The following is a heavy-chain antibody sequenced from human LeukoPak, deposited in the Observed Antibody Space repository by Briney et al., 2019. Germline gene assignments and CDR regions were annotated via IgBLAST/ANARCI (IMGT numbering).Heavy chain of an antibody. CDR1: GYTFTSYG. Sequence: ASVKVSCKASGYTFTSYGISWVRQAPGQGLEWMGWISAYNGNTNYAQKLQGRVTMTTDTSTSTAYMELRSLRSDDTAVYYCAKGASRIAAAGSDYWGQGTLVTVSS. J-gene: IGHJ4*02. D-gene: IGHD6-13*01. CDR2: ISAYNGNT. CDR3: AKGASRIAAAGSDY. V-gene: IGHV1-18*01.